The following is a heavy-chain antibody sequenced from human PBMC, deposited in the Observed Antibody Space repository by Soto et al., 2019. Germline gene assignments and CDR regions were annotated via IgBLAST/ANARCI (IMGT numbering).Heavy chain of an antibody. D-gene: IGHD6-19*01. V-gene: IGHV1-8*01. CDR2: MNPNSGNT. Sequence: ASVKVSCKASGYSFTSYDINGVREATGQGLEWMGWMNPNSGNTGYAQKFQGRVTMTRNTSISTAYMELSSLRSEDTAVYYCATLAVHSSGWYFWWFDPWGQGTLVTVSS. J-gene: IGHJ5*02. CDR3: ATLAVHSSGWYFWWFDP. CDR1: GYSFTSYD.